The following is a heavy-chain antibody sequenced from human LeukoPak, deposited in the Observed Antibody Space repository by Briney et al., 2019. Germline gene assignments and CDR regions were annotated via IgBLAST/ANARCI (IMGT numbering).Heavy chain of an antibody. CDR3: ARAQPIVVVIIDY. CDR2: MNPNSGNT. Sequence: ASAKVSCKASGYTFTSYDINWVRQATGQGLEWMGWMNPNSGNTGYAQKFQGRVTMTRDTSTSTVYMELSSLRSEDTAVYYCARAQPIVVVIIDYWGQGTLVTVSS. D-gene: IGHD3-22*01. J-gene: IGHJ4*02. V-gene: IGHV1-8*01. CDR1: GYTFTSYD.